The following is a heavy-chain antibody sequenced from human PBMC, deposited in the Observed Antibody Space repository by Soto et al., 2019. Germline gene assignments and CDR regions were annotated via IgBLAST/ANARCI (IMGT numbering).Heavy chain of an antibody. V-gene: IGHV4-30-4*01. Sequence: SETLSLTCTVSGDSISSADYYWSWIRQTPGKGLEWIGHIFYSGTTYYNPSLKSRLTISVDTSKNHFSLRLTSVTAADTAAYYCARDLWVEPELYYYGMDVWGQGTTVTVSS. CDR3: ARDLWVEPELYYYGMDV. D-gene: IGHD1-1*01. CDR2: IFYSGTT. CDR1: GDSISSADYY. J-gene: IGHJ6*02.